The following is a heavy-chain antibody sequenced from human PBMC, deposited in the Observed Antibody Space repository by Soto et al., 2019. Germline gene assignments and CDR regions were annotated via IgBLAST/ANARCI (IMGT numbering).Heavy chain of an antibody. D-gene: IGHD2-2*01. CDR3: AKDLEPGYCSSTSCPAAGYYYYGMDV. J-gene: IGHJ6*02. Sequence: VHLVESGGGLIQPGGSLRLSCAASGFTVSSSYMNWVRQAPGKGLDWVAVISYDGSNKYYADSVKGRFTISRDNSKNTLYLQMNSLRAEDTAVYYCAKDLEPGYCSSTSCPAAGYYYYGMDVWGQGTTVTVSS. V-gene: IGHV3-30*18. CDR1: GFTVSSSY. CDR2: ISYDGSNK.